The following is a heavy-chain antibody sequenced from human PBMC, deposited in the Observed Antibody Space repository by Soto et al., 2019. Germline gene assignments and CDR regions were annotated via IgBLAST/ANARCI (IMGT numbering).Heavy chain of an antibody. V-gene: IGHV3-23*01. J-gene: IGHJ5*02. D-gene: IGHD2-15*01. CDR3: VKDLAASGWFDP. Sequence: QLLESGGGLAQPGESLTLSCAASGFMFSGYAMSWVRQAPGKGLEWVSAVSNCGTSTSYADSVKGRFTISRDNSKNTLHLQMSGLGAEDTALYYCVKDLAASGWFDPWGQGTLVIVSS. CDR2: VSNCGTST. CDR1: GFMFSGYA.